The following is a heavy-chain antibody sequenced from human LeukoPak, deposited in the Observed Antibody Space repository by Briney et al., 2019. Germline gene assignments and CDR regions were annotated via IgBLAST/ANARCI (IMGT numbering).Heavy chain of an antibody. CDR2: TYPGDSET. CDR3: ARIWLRAFDI. J-gene: IGHJ3*02. CDR1: GYSFATHW. V-gene: IGHV5-51*01. Sequence: GESLKISCKGSGYSFATHWIAWVRQMPGKGLEWMGNTYPGDSETRYSPSFQGQVTISADRSISTAYLQWSGLKASDSAMYYCARIWLRAFDIWGQGTMVTVSS. D-gene: IGHD3-16*01.